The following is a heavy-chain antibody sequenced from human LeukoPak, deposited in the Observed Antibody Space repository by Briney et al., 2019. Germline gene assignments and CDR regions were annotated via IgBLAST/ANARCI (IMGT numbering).Heavy chain of an antibody. Sequence: GRSLRLSCAASGFTFSSYGMHWVRQAPGKGLEWVAVIWYDGSNKYYADSVKGRFTISRDNSKNTLYLQMNSLRAEDTAVCYCARERVVVSTLSGMDVWGQGTTVTVSS. V-gene: IGHV3-33*01. CDR2: IWYDGSNK. J-gene: IGHJ6*02. CDR3: ARERVVVSTLSGMDV. CDR1: GFTFSSYG. D-gene: IGHD2-15*01.